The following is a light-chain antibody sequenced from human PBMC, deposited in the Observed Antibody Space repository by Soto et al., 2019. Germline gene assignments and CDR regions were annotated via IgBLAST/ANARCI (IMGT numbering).Light chain of an antibody. CDR2: GAS. J-gene: IGKJ4*01. V-gene: IGKV3-20*01. Sequence: EIVLTQSPGALSLSPGERATLSCRASQSFGSNYLAWYQQKPGQAPRLLIYGASSRATGIPDRFSGGGSGTDFTLTISRLEPEDFAVYYCQQYGSSHLTFGGGTKVDIK. CDR3: QQYGSSHLT. CDR1: QSFGSNY.